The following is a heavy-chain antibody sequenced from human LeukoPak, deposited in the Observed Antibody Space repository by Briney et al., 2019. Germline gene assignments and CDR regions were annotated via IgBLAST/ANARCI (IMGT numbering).Heavy chain of an antibody. CDR2: INPNSGGT. Sequence: ASVKVSCKASGYTFTSYDINWVRQATGQGLEWMGWINPNSGGTNYAQKFQGRVTMTRDTSISTAYMELSRLRSDDTAVYYCAREREDDSSGCFDYWGQGTLVTVSS. CDR3: AREREDDSSGCFDY. CDR1: GYTFTSYD. V-gene: IGHV1-2*02. J-gene: IGHJ4*02. D-gene: IGHD3-22*01.